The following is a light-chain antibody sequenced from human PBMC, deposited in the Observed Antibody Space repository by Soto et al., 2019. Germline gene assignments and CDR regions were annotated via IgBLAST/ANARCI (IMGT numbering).Light chain of an antibody. Sequence: QSVLTQSSSASASLGSSVKLTCTLSSGHSSYIIAWHQQQPGKAPRYLMKIEGSGSYNKGSGVPDRFSGSSSGADRYLTISSLQFEDEADYYCETWDSNTWVFGGGTKLTVL. CDR3: ETWDSNTWV. CDR1: SGHSSYI. CDR2: IEGSGSY. V-gene: IGLV4-60*02. J-gene: IGLJ3*02.